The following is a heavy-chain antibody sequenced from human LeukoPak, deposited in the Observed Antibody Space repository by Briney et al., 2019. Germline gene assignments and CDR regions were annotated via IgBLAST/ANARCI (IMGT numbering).Heavy chain of an antibody. CDR1: GYTFTSYY. V-gene: IGHV1-46*03. D-gene: IGHD3-3*01. Sequence: GASVKVSCKASGYTFTSYYMHWVRQAPGQGLEWMGIINPSGGSTSYAQKFQGRVTMTRDTSKSTVYMELSSLRSEDTAVYYCARSPNDFWSGYYFNYWGQGTLVTVSS. CDR3: ARSPNDFWSGYYFNY. CDR2: INPSGGST. J-gene: IGHJ4*02.